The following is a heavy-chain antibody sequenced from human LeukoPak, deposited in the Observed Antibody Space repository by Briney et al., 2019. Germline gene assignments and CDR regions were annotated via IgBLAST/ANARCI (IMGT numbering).Heavy chain of an antibody. D-gene: IGHD6-6*01. CDR2: IYYSGST. V-gene: IGHV4-30-4*08. J-gene: IGHJ4*02. CDR1: GGSFSGYY. CDR3: ASDYSSSSWTGYLCY. Sequence: KPSETLSLTCAVYGGSFSGYYWSWIRQPPGKGLEWIGYIYYSGSTYYNPSLKSRVTISVDTSKNQFSLKLSSVTAADTAVYYCASDYSSSSWTGYLCYWGQGTLVTVSS.